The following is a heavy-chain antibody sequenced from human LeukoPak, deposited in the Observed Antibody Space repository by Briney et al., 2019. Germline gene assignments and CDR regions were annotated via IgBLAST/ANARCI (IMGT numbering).Heavy chain of an antibody. V-gene: IGHV4-4*07. CDR1: GGSINNFC. J-gene: IGHJ6*02. CDR2: IYASGDT. CDR3: ARETRIRGVSIRESHYYYYYGMDV. D-gene: IGHD3-10*01. Sequence: SDTLSLTCTVSGGSINNFCWTWIRQPAGRGLEWIGRIYASGDTNYNPSLRSRLTLSVATSRNQFSLRLSSVTAADTAVYYCARETRIRGVSIRESHYYYYYGMDVWGQGTTVIVSS.